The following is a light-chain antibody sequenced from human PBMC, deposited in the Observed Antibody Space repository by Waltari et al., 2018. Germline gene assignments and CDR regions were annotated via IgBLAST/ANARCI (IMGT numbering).Light chain of an antibody. Sequence: EIVMTQSPATLSMSPGERATLSCRASQSVRSNLTWYQQKPGQAPRLLIYGASNRATGVTARFSGSGSGTDFTLTISSLQSEDFALYYGQQYNNWPPVFTFGPGTKVEIK. CDR1: QSVRSN. J-gene: IGKJ3*01. CDR3: QQYNNWPPVFT. CDR2: GAS. V-gene: IGKV3-15*01.